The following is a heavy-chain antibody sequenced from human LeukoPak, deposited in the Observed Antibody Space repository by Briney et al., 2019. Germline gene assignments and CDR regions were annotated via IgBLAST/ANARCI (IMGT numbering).Heavy chain of an antibody. CDR2: ISYDGSNK. CDR3: TTSFNWNSPFDP. V-gene: IGHV3-30*01. D-gene: IGHD1-20*01. J-gene: IGHJ5*02. CDR1: GFPFSPFA. Sequence: PGRSLSLSFAASGFPFSPFAIHWGRQAPGKGLEGVAGISYDGSNKYYAASVKGRFTISRDSSENSVYLQMNSLRAEDTAVYYCTTSFNWNSPFDPWGQGALVTVSS.